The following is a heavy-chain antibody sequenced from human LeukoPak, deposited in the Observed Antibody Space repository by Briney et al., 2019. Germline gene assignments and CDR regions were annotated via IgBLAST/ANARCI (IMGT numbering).Heavy chain of an antibody. CDR1: GYTFTGYY. CDR2: INPNSGGT. D-gene: IGHD6-13*01. Sequence: ASVKVSCKASGYTFTGYYMHWVRQAPGQGLEWMGWINPNSGGTNYAQKFQGRVTMTRDTSISTAYMELSRLRSDDTAVYYCASRKWGYSSSWADAFDIWGQGTMVTVSS. J-gene: IGHJ3*02. CDR3: ASRKWGYSSSWADAFDI. V-gene: IGHV1-2*02.